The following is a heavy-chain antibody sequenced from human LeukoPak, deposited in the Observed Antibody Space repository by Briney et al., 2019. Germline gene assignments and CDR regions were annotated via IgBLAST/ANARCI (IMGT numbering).Heavy chain of an antibody. J-gene: IGHJ4*02. V-gene: IGHV4-38-2*01. CDR2: IYHSGNI. CDR1: GYSISSGYY. Sequence: SETLSLTCAVSGYSISSGYYWGWIRQPPGKGLEWIGSIYHSGNIYYNPSLKSRVTISVDTSKNRISLKLSSVTATDTAVYYCARHYFWSGYYFDYWGQGTLVTVPS. CDR3: ARHYFWSGYYFDY. D-gene: IGHD3-3*01.